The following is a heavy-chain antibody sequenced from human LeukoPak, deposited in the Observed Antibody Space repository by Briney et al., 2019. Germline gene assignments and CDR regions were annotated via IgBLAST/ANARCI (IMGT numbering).Heavy chain of an antibody. Sequence: GGSLRLSCAASGFTFSSYEMNWVRQAPGKGLEWVSYISSSGSTIYCADSVKGRFTVSRDNAKNSLYLQMNSLRAEDTAVYYCARSVRGLAVASHFDYWGQGTLVTVSS. D-gene: IGHD6-19*01. CDR1: GFTFSSYE. CDR2: ISSSGSTI. CDR3: ARSVRGLAVASHFDY. V-gene: IGHV3-48*03. J-gene: IGHJ4*02.